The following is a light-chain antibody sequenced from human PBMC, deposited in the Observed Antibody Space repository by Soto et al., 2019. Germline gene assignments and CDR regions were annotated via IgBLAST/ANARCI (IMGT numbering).Light chain of an antibody. CDR2: DAS. V-gene: IGKV1-5*01. CDR3: QQYNSYPFT. CDR1: QSISSW. J-gene: IGKJ3*01. Sequence: DIQMTQSPSTLSASVGDRVTITCRASQSISSWLAWYQLKPGTVPNLLIYDASSLKGGVPSRFSGSGSGTEFTLTISSLQPDDFATYYCQQYNSYPFTFGHGTKVDIK.